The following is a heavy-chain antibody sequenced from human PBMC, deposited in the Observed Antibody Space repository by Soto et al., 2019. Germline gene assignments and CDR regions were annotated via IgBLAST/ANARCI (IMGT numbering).Heavy chain of an antibody. CDR2: ISGSGGST. V-gene: IGHV3-23*01. D-gene: IGHD3-22*01. J-gene: IGHJ4*02. Sequence: PGGSLRLSCAASGFTFSSYAMSWVRQAPGKGLEWVSAISGSGGSTYYADSVKGRFTISRDNSKNTLYLQMNSLRAEDTAVYYCAKGLPTYYYDSSGYYVSDYWGQGTLVTVSS. CDR1: GFTFSSYA. CDR3: AKGLPTYYYDSSGYYVSDY.